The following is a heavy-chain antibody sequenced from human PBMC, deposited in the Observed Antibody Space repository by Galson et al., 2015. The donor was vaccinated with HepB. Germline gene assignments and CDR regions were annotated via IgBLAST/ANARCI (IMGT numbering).Heavy chain of an antibody. V-gene: IGHV3-33*01. J-gene: IGHJ6*02. D-gene: IGHD3-3*01. CDR3: ARDEVLRFLEWLPNYYYYGMDV. CDR1: GFTFSSYG. Sequence: FLRLSCAASGFTFSSYGMHWVRQAPGKGLEWVAVIWYDGSNKYYADSVKVRFTISRDNSKNTPYLQMNSLRAEDTAVYYCARDEVLRFLEWLPNYYYYGMDVWGQGTTVTVSS. CDR2: IWYDGSNK.